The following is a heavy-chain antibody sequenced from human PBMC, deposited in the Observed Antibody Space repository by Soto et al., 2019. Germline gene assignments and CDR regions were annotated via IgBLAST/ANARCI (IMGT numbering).Heavy chain of an antibody. CDR3: AKDGFYTAMVHYYGMDV. V-gene: IGHV3-23*01. J-gene: IGHJ6*02. Sequence: PGGSLRLSCAASGFTFSSYAMSWVRQAPGKGLEWVSAISGSGGSTYYADSVKGRFTISRDNSKNTLYLQMNSLRAEDMAVYYCAKDGFYTAMVHYYGMDVWGQGTTVTVSS. D-gene: IGHD5-18*01. CDR1: GFTFSSYA. CDR2: ISGSGGST.